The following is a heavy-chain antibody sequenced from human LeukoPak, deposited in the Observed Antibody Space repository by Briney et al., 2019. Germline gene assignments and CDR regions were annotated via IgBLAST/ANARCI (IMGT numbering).Heavy chain of an antibody. Sequence: GGSLRLSCAASGFTFSSYEMNWVRQAPGKGLEWVSCISSSGSTIYYADSVKGRFTISRDNAKNSLYLQMNSLRAEDTAVYYCARGYGDYGRYYYYGMDVWGKGPRSPSPQ. D-gene: IGHD4-17*01. J-gene: IGHJ6*04. CDR1: GFTFSSYE. V-gene: IGHV3-48*03. CDR3: ARGYGDYGRYYYYGMDV. CDR2: ISSSGSTI.